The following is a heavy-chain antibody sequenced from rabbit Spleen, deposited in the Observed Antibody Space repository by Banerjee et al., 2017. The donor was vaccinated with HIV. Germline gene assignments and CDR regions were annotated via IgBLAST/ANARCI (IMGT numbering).Heavy chain of an antibody. J-gene: IGHJ2*01. D-gene: IGHD1-1*01. CDR2: IYSGSSGDT. V-gene: IGHV1S45*01. Sequence: QEQLEESGGGLVKPEGSLTLTCKASGFPFSSRYYMCWVRQAPGKGLEWIACIYSGSSGDTYYASWAKGRFTISRTSSTTVTLQMTSLTAADTATYFCARNYVNAFDPWGPGTLVTVS. CDR1: GFPFSSRYY. CDR3: ARNYVNAFDP.